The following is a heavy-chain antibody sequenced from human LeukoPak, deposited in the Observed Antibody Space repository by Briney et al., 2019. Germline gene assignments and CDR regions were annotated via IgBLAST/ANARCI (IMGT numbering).Heavy chain of an antibody. CDR3: ARANISPRVPWYYHYVDV. D-gene: IGHD2/OR15-2a*01. CDR2: IYSGGST. CDR1: GFTVSSNY. Sequence: GGSLRLSCAASGFTVSSNYMSWVRQAPGKGLEWVSVIYSGGSTYYADSVKGRFTISRDNSKNTLYLQMNSLRAEDTAVYYCARANISPRVPWYYHYVDVWGKGTTVTVSS. J-gene: IGHJ6*03. V-gene: IGHV3-66*01.